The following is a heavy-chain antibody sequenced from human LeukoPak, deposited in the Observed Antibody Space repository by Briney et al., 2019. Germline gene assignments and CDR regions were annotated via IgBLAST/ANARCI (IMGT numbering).Heavy chain of an antibody. CDR2: ISYDGSNK. CDR1: GFTFSSYG. J-gene: IGHJ4*02. Sequence: GGSLRLSCAASGFTFSSYGMHSVRQAPGKGLEWVAVISYDGSNKYYADSVKGRFTISRDNSKNTLYLQMNSLRAEDTAVYYCAKDSWGSSSWYFDYWGQGTLVTVSS. CDR3: AKDSWGSSSWYFDY. V-gene: IGHV3-30*18. D-gene: IGHD2-2*01.